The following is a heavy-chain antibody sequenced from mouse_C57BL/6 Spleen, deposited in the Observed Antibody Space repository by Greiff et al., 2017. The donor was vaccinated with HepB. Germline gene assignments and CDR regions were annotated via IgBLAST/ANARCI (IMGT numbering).Heavy chain of an antibody. J-gene: IGHJ2*01. V-gene: IGHV1-82*01. CDR2: IYPGDGDT. D-gene: IGHD1-1*01. Sequence: QVQLKQSGPELVKPGASVKISCKASGYAFSSSWMNWVKQRPGKGLEWIGRIYPGDGDTNYNGKFKGKATLTADKSSSTAYMQLSSLTSEDSAVYFCARRGYYGSSYGGYFDYWGQGTTLTVSS. CDR3: ARRGYYGSSYGGYFDY. CDR1: GYAFSSSW.